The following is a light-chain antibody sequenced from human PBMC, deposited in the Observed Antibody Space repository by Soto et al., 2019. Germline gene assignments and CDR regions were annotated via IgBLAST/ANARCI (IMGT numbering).Light chain of an antibody. CDR2: GTS. J-gene: IGKJ1*01. CDR1: QYVSSTY. V-gene: IGKV3-20*01. CDR3: QQYDSSRGP. Sequence: EIVLTQSPGTLSLSPGERATLSCRASQYVSSTYLAWYQQKPGQAPRLLMYGTSSRATGIPDRFSGSGSGTYFPIIISRLDHEDFEVYYCQQYDSSRGPFGQWHKVEIK.